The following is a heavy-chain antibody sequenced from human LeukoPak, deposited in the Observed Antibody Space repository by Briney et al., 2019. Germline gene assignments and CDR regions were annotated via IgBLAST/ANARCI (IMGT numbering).Heavy chain of an antibody. D-gene: IGHD6-13*01. CDR3: ARTPGYSSSWIDY. J-gene: IGHJ4*02. CDR2: IWYDGSNK. V-gene: IGHV3-33*08. CDR1: GFTFSSYA. Sequence: GGSLRLSCAASGFTFSSYAMHWVRQAPGKGLEWVAVIWYDGSNKYYADSVKGRFTISRDNSKNTLYLQMNSLRAEDTAVYYCARTPGYSSSWIDYWGQGTLVTVSS.